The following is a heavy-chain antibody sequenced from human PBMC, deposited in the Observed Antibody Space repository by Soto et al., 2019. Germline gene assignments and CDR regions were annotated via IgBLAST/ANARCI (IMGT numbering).Heavy chain of an antibody. V-gene: IGHV4-34*01. CDR1: GGSFSGSY. CDR2: INHSGST. J-gene: IGHJ4*02. D-gene: IGHD1-26*01. CDR3: ARGLSGRYSHYFDY. Sequence: KPSENLSLSCAVYGGSFSGSYWSWIRQPPGKGLEWIGEINHSGSTKYNPALKSRVAISVDTSKNHFSLKLSSVTAADTAVYYCARGLSGRYSHYFDYWGQGILVTVSS.